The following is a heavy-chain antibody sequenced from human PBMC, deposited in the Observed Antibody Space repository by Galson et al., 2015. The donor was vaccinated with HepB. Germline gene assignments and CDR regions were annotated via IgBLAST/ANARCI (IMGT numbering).Heavy chain of an antibody. D-gene: IGHD3-9*01. CDR1: GFTFSNYW. V-gene: IGHV3-74*01. CDR3: ARVGFVTTAYYGDHAFDI. Sequence: SLRLSCAASGFTFSNYWMHWVRQAPGKGLVWVSRINGDGSSTTYADSVKGRFTISRDNAKNTLYLQTNSPRAEDTAVYYCARVGFVTTAYYGDHAFDIWGQGTMVTVSS. J-gene: IGHJ3*02. CDR2: INGDGSST.